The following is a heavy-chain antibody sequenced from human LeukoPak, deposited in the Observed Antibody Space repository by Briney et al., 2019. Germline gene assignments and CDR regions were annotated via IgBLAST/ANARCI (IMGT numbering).Heavy chain of an antibody. J-gene: IGHJ4*02. CDR1: GGSISSGGFS. V-gene: IGHV4-30-2*01. Sequence: SQTLSLTCTVSGGSISSGGFSWSWIRQPPGKDLEWIGYIFHSGNTYYNPSLKSRVTISVDRSKNLFSLKLISVTAADTAIYFCARSPRQYYDTRGYVRYFDYWGQGTLFTVSS. D-gene: IGHD3-22*01. CDR3: ARSPRQYYDTRGYVRYFDY. CDR2: IFHSGNT.